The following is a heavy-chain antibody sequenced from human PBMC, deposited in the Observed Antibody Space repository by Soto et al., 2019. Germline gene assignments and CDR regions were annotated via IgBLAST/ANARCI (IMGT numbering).Heavy chain of an antibody. CDR3: ARGGGGSYSSDY. CDR1: GFTFDDYG. Sequence: EVQLVESGGGVVRPGGSLRLSCAASGFTFDDYGMSWVRQAPGKGPEWVSGISWNGDRTNYADSVKGRFTISRDTAKNSLDLQMNSLRAEDTALYYCARGGGGSYSSDYWGQGTLVTVSS. CDR2: ISWNGDRT. J-gene: IGHJ4*02. D-gene: IGHD1-26*01. V-gene: IGHV3-20*04.